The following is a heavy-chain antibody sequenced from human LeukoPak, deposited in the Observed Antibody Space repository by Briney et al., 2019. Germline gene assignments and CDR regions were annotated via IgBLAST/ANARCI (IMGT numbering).Heavy chain of an antibody. V-gene: IGHV3-23*01. Sequence: RSGGSLRLSCAASGFSFSSYDMSWVRQAPGKGLEWVSAIRESGASTYYADSVKGRFTISRDNSRNMLYLQMSSLRAEDTAVYYCALTDGSGSYWLYWGQGTLVTVSA. CDR1: GFSFSSYD. J-gene: IGHJ4*02. CDR3: ALTDGSGSYWLY. D-gene: IGHD3-10*01. CDR2: IRESGAST.